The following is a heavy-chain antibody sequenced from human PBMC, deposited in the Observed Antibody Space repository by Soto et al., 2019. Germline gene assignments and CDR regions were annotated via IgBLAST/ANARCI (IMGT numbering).Heavy chain of an antibody. CDR2: IIPIFETA. CDR1: GDSFSSYA. J-gene: IGHJ4*02. Sequence: QVQLVQSGAEMKKPGSSVKVSCKVSGDSFSSYAISWVRQAPGEGLEWVGGIIPIFETANYAQNFQGRVTITAVESTTTAYVEVTRLRPQDTAVLYCAASDSSSWQHDYWGQGTLITVSS. V-gene: IGHV1-69*01. CDR3: AASDSSSWQHDY. D-gene: IGHD6-13*01.